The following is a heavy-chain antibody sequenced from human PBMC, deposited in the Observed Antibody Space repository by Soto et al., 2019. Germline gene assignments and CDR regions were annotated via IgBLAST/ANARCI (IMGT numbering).Heavy chain of an antibody. D-gene: IGHD6-19*01. CDR1: GYSFTSDW. Sequence: GESLKISFRGSGYSFTSDWHSWVRQMPGKGLEGMGRIGPSDSYTNYSPSFQGHVTISADKSISTAYLQWSSLKASDTAMYYCARVRGQWLAPWWFDPWGQGTLVTVSS. V-gene: IGHV5-10-1*01. CDR2: IGPSDSYT. J-gene: IGHJ5*02. CDR3: ARVRGQWLAPWWFDP.